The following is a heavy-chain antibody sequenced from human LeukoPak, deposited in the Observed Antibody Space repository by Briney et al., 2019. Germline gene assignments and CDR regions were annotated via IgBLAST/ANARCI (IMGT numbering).Heavy chain of an antibody. CDR2: IKQDVSEK. D-gene: IGHD1-26*01. Sequence: PGGSLRLSCVVSGFTFSSYWMSWVRQAPGKGLEWVANIKQDVSEKYYVDSVKGRFTMSRDNAKNSLYLQMNSLRAEDTAVYYCARVQWELRGVGSYFEYWGQGALVTVSS. CDR3: ARVQWELRGVGSYFEY. CDR1: GFTFSSYW. V-gene: IGHV3-7*01. J-gene: IGHJ4*02.